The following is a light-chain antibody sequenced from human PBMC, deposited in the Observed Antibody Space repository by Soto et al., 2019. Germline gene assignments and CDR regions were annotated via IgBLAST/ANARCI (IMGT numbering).Light chain of an antibody. CDR1: QSVTNSF. CDR3: QQYVSSPWA. Sequence: EIVLSQSPGTLSLSPGERATLSCSASQSVTNSFLAWYQQKPGQAPRLLIYGASRRATGIPDRFTGSGSGTDFTLTISRLEPEDFAVYYGQQYVSSPWAFGQGTKVDIK. J-gene: IGKJ1*01. V-gene: IGKV3-20*01. CDR2: GAS.